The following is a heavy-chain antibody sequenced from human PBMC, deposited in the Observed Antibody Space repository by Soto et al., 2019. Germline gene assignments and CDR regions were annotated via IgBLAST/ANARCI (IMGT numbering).Heavy chain of an antibody. D-gene: IGHD6-6*01. Sequence: GASVKVSCKASGGTFSNYAISWVRQAPGQGLEWMGGFIPVFGTTNYAQKFQGRVTIIADASTNTAYMELNSLRSEDTAIYYCARSIGSSSFYFDFWGQGTLVTVSS. CDR2: FIPVFGTT. V-gene: IGHV1-69*13. CDR1: GGTFSNYA. J-gene: IGHJ4*02. CDR3: ARSIGSSSFYFDF.